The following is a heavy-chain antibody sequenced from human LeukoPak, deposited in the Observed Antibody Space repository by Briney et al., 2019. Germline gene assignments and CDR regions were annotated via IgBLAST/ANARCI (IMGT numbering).Heavy chain of an antibody. J-gene: IGHJ5*02. CDR3: ARDRRCSGGSCWYSWFDP. Sequence: AASVKVSCKASGYTFTSYGISWVRQAPGQGLEWMGWISAYNGNTNYAQKLQGRVTMTTDTSTSTAYMELRSLRSDDTAVYYCARDRRCSGGSCWYSWFDPWGQGTLVTVSS. CDR2: ISAYNGNT. D-gene: IGHD2-15*01. CDR1: GYTFTSYG. V-gene: IGHV1-18*01.